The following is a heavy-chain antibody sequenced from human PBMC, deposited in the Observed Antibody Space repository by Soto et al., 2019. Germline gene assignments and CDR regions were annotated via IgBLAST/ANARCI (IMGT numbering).Heavy chain of an antibody. V-gene: IGHV4-34*01. J-gene: IGHJ6*03. CDR2: VNHRGGT. Sequence: QVQLQQWGAGLLKPSETLSLTCAVYSGSFSGYHWNWIRQPPGKGLEWIGEVNHRGGTHCNPSHKSLVTIAVDTAKNHSSLELSAVTAADTAVYYCARGSSGSGVPRGYYNMDVWGKGTTVTVSS. D-gene: IGHD3-10*01. CDR3: ARGSSGSGVPRGYYNMDV. CDR1: SGSFSGYH.